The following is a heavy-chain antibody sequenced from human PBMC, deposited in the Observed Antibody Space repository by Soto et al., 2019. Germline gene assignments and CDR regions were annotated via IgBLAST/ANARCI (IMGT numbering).Heavy chain of an antibody. Sequence: ASVKVSCKASGYTFTSYGISWVRQAPGQGLEWMGWISAYNGNTNYAQKLQGRVTMTTDTSTSTAYMELRSLRSDDTAVYYFARVLRYFDWSRVMYYFDYWGQGTLVTVSS. V-gene: IGHV1-18*01. D-gene: IGHD3-9*01. CDR3: ARVLRYFDWSRVMYYFDY. J-gene: IGHJ4*02. CDR1: GYTFTSYG. CDR2: ISAYNGNT.